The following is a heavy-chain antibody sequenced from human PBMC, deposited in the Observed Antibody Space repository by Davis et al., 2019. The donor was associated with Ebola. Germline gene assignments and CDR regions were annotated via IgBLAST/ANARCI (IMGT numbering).Heavy chain of an antibody. J-gene: IGHJ3*02. CDR2: ISGSGGST. CDR3: AKDAGGYSGYDSTPLDAFDI. V-gene: IGHV3-23*01. D-gene: IGHD5-12*01. Sequence: PGGSLRLSCAASGFTFSSYAMSWVRQAPGKGLEWVSAISGSGGSTYYADSVKGRFTISRDNSKNTLYLQMNSLRAEDTAVYYCAKDAGGYSGYDSTPLDAFDIWGQGTMVTVSS. CDR1: GFTFSSYA.